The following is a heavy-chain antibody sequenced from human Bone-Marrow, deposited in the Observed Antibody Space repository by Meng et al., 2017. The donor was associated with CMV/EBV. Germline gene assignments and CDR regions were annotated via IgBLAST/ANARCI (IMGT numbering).Heavy chain of an antibody. Sequence: SGYTVASYYMHWVRQAPGEGLEWMGIIDPSGGSTSCAQEFQGRVTMTRDTSTSTVYMELSSLRSEGTAVYYCARDLGIEYSSPSYHYWGQGTLVTVSS. J-gene: IGHJ4*02. CDR3: ARDLGIEYSSPSYHY. CDR2: IDPSGGST. V-gene: IGHV1-46*01. CDR1: GYTVASYY. D-gene: IGHD6-6*01.